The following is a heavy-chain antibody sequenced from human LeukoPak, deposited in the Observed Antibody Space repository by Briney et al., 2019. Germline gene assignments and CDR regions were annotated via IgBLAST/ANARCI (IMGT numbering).Heavy chain of an antibody. V-gene: IGHV3-7*01. D-gene: IGHD6-19*01. J-gene: IGHJ4*02. CDR1: GFTFSTYW. Sequence: PGGSPRLSCAAFGFTFSTYWMSWVRQAPGKGLEWVANIKQDGSEKYYVDSVKGRFTISRDNAKNSLYLQMNSLRAEDTAVYYCARRAVAASVPFDYWGQGTLVTVSS. CDR2: IKQDGSEK. CDR3: ARRAVAASVPFDY.